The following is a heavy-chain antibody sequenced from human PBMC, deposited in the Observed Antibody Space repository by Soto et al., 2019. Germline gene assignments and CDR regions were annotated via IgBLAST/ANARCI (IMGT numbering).Heavy chain of an antibody. CDR2: IYPGDSDT. D-gene: IGHD2-2*02. CDR3: ARLCTSCYTMNNWFDP. V-gene: IGHV5-51*01. Sequence: GESLKISCKGSGYSFTSYWIGWVRQMPGKGLEWMGIIYPGDSDTRYSPSFQGQVTISADKSISTAYLQWSSLKASDTAMYYCARLCTSCYTMNNWFDPWGQGTLVTVSS. CDR1: GYSFTSYW. J-gene: IGHJ5*02.